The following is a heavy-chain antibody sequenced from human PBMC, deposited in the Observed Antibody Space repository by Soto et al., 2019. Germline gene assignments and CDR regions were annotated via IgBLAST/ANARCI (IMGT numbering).Heavy chain of an antibody. Sequence: SQTLSLTCAISGDSVPSNSAAWNWIRQSPSRGLEWLGRTYYRSKWYNDYAVSAKSRITINPDTSKNQFSLQLNSVTPEDTAVYYCARDRSSGWYGRSAFDIWGQGTMVTVSS. V-gene: IGHV6-1*01. CDR1: GDSVPSNSAA. J-gene: IGHJ3*02. CDR2: TYYRSKWYN. D-gene: IGHD6-19*01. CDR3: ARDRSSGWYGRSAFDI.